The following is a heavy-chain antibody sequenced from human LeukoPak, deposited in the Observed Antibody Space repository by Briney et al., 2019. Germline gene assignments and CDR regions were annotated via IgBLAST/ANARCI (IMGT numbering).Heavy chain of an antibody. CDR1: GGSISSGGYY. Sequence: SQTLSLTCTVSGGSISSGGYYWSWIRQHPGKGLEWVGYIYYSGSTYYNPSLKSRVTVSVDTSKNQFSLKLSSVTAADTAVYYCARLPTAYCGGDCYSYFDYWGQGTLVTVSS. V-gene: IGHV4-31*03. CDR3: ARLPTAYCGGDCYSYFDY. CDR2: IYYSGST. J-gene: IGHJ4*02. D-gene: IGHD2-21*02.